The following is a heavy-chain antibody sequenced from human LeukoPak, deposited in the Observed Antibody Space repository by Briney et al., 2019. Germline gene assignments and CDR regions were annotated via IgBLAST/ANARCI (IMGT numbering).Heavy chain of an antibody. CDR1: GFTFSSDG. Sequence: PGRSLTLSCAVSGFTFSSDGRHWGRQPPGKGLGWVAVIWNDGSNRYYADSVKGRCTISTDNSKKTLYLQMNSLMAEDTAVYYCARDEEDIVVVVAAKDRYYGMDVWGQGTTVTVSS. V-gene: IGHV3-33*01. CDR3: ARDEEDIVVVVAAKDRYYGMDV. CDR2: IWNDGSNR. J-gene: IGHJ6*02. D-gene: IGHD2-15*01.